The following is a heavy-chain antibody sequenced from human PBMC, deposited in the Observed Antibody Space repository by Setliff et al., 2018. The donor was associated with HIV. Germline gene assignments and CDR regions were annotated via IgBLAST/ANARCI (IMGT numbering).Heavy chain of an antibody. Sequence: SETLSLTCAVSGYPISSGYYWGWIRQPPGKGLEWIGTIYHSGRTYYNPSLKSRVTISVDTSKIQFSLKLTSVTAADTAVYYCARLDYDILTDYQREFDYWGQGTLVTVSS. J-gene: IGHJ4*02. CDR1: GYPISSGYY. D-gene: IGHD3-9*01. CDR2: IYHSGRT. CDR3: ARLDYDILTDYQREFDY. V-gene: IGHV4-38-2*01.